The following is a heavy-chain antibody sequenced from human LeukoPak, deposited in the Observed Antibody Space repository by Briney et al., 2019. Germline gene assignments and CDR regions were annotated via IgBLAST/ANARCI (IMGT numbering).Heavy chain of an antibody. J-gene: IGHJ4*02. CDR3: ARGGYYYHGEFDY. Sequence: SQTLSLTCTVSGGSISSGSYYWSWIRQPAGKGLEWIGRIYTSGSTNYNPSLKSRVTISVDTSKNQFSLKLSSVTAADTAVYYCARGGYYYHGEFDYWGQGTLVTVSS. V-gene: IGHV4-61*02. D-gene: IGHD3-22*01. CDR2: IYTSGST. CDR1: GGSISSGSYY.